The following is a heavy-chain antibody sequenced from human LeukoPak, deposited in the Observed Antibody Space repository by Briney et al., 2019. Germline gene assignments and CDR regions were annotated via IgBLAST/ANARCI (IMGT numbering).Heavy chain of an antibody. J-gene: IGHJ4*02. CDR3: ARHPPRAAYRAC. V-gene: IGHV5-10-1*01. D-gene: IGHD3-16*01. CDR1: GYRFGSYW. CDR2: IDLIDAYT. Sequence: AGESLKTPRQGSGYRFGSYWISWVRQMPGKGLEWMGKIDLIDAYTNYNPSFQGHVTISAGKSIATAYLQRSSLRPSYTGMYYCARHPPRAAYRACWGQGTLVTV.